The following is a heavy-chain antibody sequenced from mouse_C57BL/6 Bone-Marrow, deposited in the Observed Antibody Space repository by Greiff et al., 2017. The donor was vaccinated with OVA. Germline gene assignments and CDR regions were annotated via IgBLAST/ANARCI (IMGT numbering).Heavy chain of an antibody. V-gene: IGHV1-81*01. Sequence: VMLVESGAELARPGASVKLSCKASGYTFTSYGISWVKQRTGQGLEWIGEIYPRSGNTYYNEKFKGKATLTADKSSSTAYMELRSLTSEDSAVYFCARKGAPYYDYDQGYWGQGTTLTVSS. CDR3: ARKGAPYYDYDQGY. D-gene: IGHD2-4*01. CDR1: GYTFTSYG. J-gene: IGHJ2*01. CDR2: IYPRSGNT.